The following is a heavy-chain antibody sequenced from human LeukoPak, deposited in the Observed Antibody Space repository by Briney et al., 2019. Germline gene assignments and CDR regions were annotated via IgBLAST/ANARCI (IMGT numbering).Heavy chain of an antibody. Sequence: ASVKVSCKASGYTFTSYGISWVRQAPGQGLEWMGWFSAYNGNTNYAQKLQGRVTMTTDTSTSTAYMELRSLRSDDTAVYYCARDRPKTTVVTAEAFDIWGQGTMVTVSS. D-gene: IGHD4-23*01. CDR3: ARDRPKTTVVTAEAFDI. J-gene: IGHJ3*02. CDR1: GYTFTSYG. CDR2: FSAYNGNT. V-gene: IGHV1-18*01.